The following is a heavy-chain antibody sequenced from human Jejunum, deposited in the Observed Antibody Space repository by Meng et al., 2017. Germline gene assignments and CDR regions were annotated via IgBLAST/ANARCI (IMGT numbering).Heavy chain of an antibody. D-gene: IGHD6-13*01. V-gene: IGHV3-7*01. CDR3: ARDEGQPLSYYYYGMDV. CDR1: GFTFSTYW. CDR2: IRQDGSEK. J-gene: IGHJ6*02. Sequence: GGSLRLSCAASGFTFSTYWMSWVRQAPGKGLEWVANIRQDGSEKNYVDSVKGRFTISRDNAKNSLYLQMNSLRAEDTAVYYCARDEGQPLSYYYYGMDVWGQGTTVTVSS.